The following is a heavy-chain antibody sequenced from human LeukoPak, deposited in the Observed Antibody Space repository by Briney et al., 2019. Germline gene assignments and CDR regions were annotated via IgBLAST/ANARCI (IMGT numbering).Heavy chain of an antibody. D-gene: IGHD6-19*01. Sequence: SETLSLTCTVSGGSISRSYYYWGWIRQPPGKGLEGVGSVYYSGKTFYSPSLESRVTISVDTSKNHFSLRLISVTAADTAMYYCARHEHKAVAGDTWGQGTLVTVSS. CDR2: VYYSGKT. CDR3: ARHEHKAVAGDT. V-gene: IGHV4-39*01. CDR1: GGSISRSYYY. J-gene: IGHJ5*02.